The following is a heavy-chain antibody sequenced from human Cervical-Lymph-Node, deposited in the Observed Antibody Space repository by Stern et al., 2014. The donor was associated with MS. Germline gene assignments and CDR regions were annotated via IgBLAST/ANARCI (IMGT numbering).Heavy chain of an antibody. CDR2: VYYTANT. V-gene: IGHV4-59*13. CDR1: GGPIASSY. Sequence: QVQLQESGPGLVKPSETLSLTCTVSGGPIASSYWSWIRQPPGKGLEWIGYVYYTANTKYNPSLKSRVTISLDTSKSQFSLKLTSVTAADTAVYYCARLRNKTDFDFWGRGTLVTVSS. D-gene: IGHD1/OR15-1a*01. CDR3: ARLRNKTDFDF. J-gene: IGHJ4*02.